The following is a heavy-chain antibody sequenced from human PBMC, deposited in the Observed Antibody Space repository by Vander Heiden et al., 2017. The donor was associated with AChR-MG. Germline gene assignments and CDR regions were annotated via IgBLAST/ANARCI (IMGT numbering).Heavy chain of an antibody. D-gene: IGHD6-13*01. CDR1: GGSVSSRNW. Sequence: QVQLQESGPGLVKASGTLSLTCTVPGGSVSSRNWMGWARQPPGKGLEWIGEIYHGGATSYNPSLKSRVTISVDRSKNQFSLKLSSVTAADTAVYYCARRATEGQQLVDYYYYGLDVWGQGATVTVSS. J-gene: IGHJ6*02. CDR2: IYHGGAT. CDR3: ARRATEGQQLVDYYYYGLDV. V-gene: IGHV4-4*02.